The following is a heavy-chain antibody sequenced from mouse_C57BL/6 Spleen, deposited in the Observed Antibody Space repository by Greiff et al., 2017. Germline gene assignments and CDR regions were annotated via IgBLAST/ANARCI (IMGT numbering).Heavy chain of an antibody. CDR1: GYTFTDYY. CDR2: INPNNGGT. CDR3: ARHYSNYEWYFDV. Sequence: VQLQQSGPELVKPGASVKISCKASGYTFTDYYMNWVKQSHGKSLEWIGDINPNNGGTSYNQKFKGKATLTVDKSSSTAYMELRSLTSEDSAVXYCARHYSNYEWYFDVWGTGTTVTVSS. D-gene: IGHD2-5*01. V-gene: IGHV1-26*01. J-gene: IGHJ1*03.